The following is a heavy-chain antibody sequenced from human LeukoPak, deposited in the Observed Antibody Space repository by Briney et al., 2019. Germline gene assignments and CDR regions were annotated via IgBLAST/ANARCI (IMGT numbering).Heavy chain of an antibody. CDR3: AGSLSSSSPLMDV. J-gene: IGHJ6*03. D-gene: IGHD6-6*01. CDR1: GGTFSSYA. V-gene: IGHV1-69*05. CDR2: IIPIFGTA. Sequence: SVKVSCKASGGTFSSYAISWVRQAPGQGLEWMGGIIPIFGTANYAQKFQGRVTITTDESASTAYMELSSLRSEDTAVYYCAGSLSSSSPLMDVWGKGTTVTVSS.